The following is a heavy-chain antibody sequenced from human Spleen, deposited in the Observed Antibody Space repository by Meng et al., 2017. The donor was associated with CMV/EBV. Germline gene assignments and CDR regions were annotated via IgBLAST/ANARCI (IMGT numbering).Heavy chain of an antibody. D-gene: IGHD3-10*01. CDR1: GFTFSSYA. J-gene: IGHJ6*02. CDR3: ARDKNTMVRGARISYYYGMDV. Sequence: GESLKISCGASGFTFSSYAMHWVRQAPGKGLEWVAVISYDGSNKYYADSVKGRFTISRDNSKNTLYLQMNSLRAEDTAVYYCARDKNTMVRGARISYYYGMDVWGQGTTVTVSS. CDR2: ISYDGSNK. V-gene: IGHV3-30*04.